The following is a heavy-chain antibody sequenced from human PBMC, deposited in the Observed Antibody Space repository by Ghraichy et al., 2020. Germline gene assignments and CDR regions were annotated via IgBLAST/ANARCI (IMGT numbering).Heavy chain of an antibody. CDR1: GFTFSSYG. Sequence: GESLNIPCAASGFTFSSYGMHWVRQAPGKGLEWVAVISYDGSNKYYADSVKGRFTISRDNSKNTLYLQMNSLRAEDTAVYYCAKSAGIVVDNWYFDLWGRGTLVTVSS. CDR3: AKSAGIVVDNWYFDL. J-gene: IGHJ2*01. V-gene: IGHV3-30*18. CDR2: ISYDGSNK. D-gene: IGHD2-15*01.